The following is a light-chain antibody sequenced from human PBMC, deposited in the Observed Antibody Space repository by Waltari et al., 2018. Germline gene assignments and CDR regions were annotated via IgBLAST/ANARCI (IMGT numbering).Light chain of an antibody. J-gene: IGLJ2*01. CDR1: SPRSYY. CDR2: GKN. CDR3: NSRDSSGNHVV. V-gene: IGLV3-19*01. Sequence: SSELTQDPAVSVALGPTVRLTCQGDSPRSYYASWYQQKPGQAPVLVIYGKNNRPSGIPDRFSGSSSGNTASLTITGAQAEDEADYYCNSRDSSGNHVVFGGGTKLTVL.